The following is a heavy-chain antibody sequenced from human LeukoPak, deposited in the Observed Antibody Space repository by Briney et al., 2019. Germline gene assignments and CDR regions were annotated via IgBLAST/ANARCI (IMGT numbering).Heavy chain of an antibody. D-gene: IGHD5-18*01. CDR2: VHTRGGT. CDR1: GGSISSYY. Sequence: SETLSLTCTVSGGSISSYYWTWIRQPAGKGLEWIGRVHTRGGTDFNPSLRSRVSISLDTSKNQFSLKVSSVTAADTAVYYCARGYTYGHGAMFDYWGQGTLVTVSP. J-gene: IGHJ4*02. CDR3: ARGYTYGHGAMFDY. V-gene: IGHV4-4*07.